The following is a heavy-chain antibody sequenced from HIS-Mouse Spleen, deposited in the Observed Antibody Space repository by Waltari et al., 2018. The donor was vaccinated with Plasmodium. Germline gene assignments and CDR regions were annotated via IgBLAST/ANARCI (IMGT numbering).Heavy chain of an antibody. Sequence: QVQLQQWGAGLLTPSETLSLTCAVYGGSFSGYYWSWIRQPPGKGREWIGEINHSGSTNYNPSLKSRVTISVDTSKNQFSLKLSSVTAADTAVYYCARGRVLGTSSGYFDLWGRGTLVTVSS. D-gene: IGHD3-10*01. J-gene: IGHJ2*01. CDR3: ARGRVLGTSSGYFDL. V-gene: IGHV4-34*01. CDR2: INHSGST. CDR1: GGSFSGYY.